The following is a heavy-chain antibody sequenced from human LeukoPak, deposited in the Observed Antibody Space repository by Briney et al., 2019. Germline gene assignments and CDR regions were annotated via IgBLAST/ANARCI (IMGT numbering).Heavy chain of an antibody. CDR1: VFTFSSYS. CDR3: ARDQIQYYYDTSGLDP. V-gene: IGHV3-21*01. CDR2: ISSSSSYI. Sequence: GGSLRLSRVASVFTFSSYSMHWVREPPAKGLESVSSISSSSSYIYYADSVKGRFTISRDNAKNSPYMQMNSLRAEDTAVYYCARDQIQYYYDTSGLDPWGQGTLVTVSS. J-gene: IGHJ5*02. D-gene: IGHD3-22*01.